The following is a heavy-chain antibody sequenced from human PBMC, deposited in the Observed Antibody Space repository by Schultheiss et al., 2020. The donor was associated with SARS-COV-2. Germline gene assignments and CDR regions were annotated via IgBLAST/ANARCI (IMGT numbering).Heavy chain of an antibody. CDR2: INPNSGGT. CDR1: GYTFTGYY. V-gene: IGHV1-2*02. CDR3: ARLYCSSTSCYNEEKYFQH. Sequence: ASVKVSCKASGYTFTGYYMHWVRQAPGQGLEWMGWINPNSGGTNYAQKFQGRVTMTRDTSISTAYMELSRLRSDDTAVYYCARLYCSSTSCYNEEKYFQHWGQGTLVTVSS. J-gene: IGHJ1*01. D-gene: IGHD2-2*02.